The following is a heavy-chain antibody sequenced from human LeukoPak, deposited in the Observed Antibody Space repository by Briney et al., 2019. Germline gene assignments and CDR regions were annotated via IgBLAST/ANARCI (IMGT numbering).Heavy chain of an antibody. D-gene: IGHD3-3*02. Sequence: GGSLRLSCAASGFTFSTYTVSWVRQAPGKGLEWVSAISGSGGNTYYADSVKGRFTISRDNSKNTLYLQMDSLRADDTAVYYCAKAAFSRTSYFDYWGQGTLVTASS. J-gene: IGHJ4*02. V-gene: IGHV3-23*01. CDR2: ISGSGGNT. CDR1: GFTFSTYT. CDR3: AKAAFSRTSYFDY.